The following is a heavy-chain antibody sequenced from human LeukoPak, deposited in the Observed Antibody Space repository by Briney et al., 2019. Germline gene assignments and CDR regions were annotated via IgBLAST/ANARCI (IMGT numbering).Heavy chain of an antibody. Sequence: GGSLRLSCAASTFIVSSSHMTWVRQNPGKGLEWVSVVYSSGSTFYADSVKGRLTITRDNSKNTLYLQMNSLRAEDTAVYYCASDGDGYKYYFDYWGQGTLVTVSS. J-gene: IGHJ4*02. D-gene: IGHD5-24*01. CDR2: VYSSGST. CDR3: ASDGDGYKYYFDY. V-gene: IGHV3-53*01. CDR1: TFIVSSSH.